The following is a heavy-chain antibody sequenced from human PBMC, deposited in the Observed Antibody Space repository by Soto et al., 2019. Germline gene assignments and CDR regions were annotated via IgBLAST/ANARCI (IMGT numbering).Heavy chain of an antibody. D-gene: IGHD6-6*01. CDR1: GGSFSTDY. CDR3: ARVLAARASRDFDY. V-gene: IGHV4-34*01. J-gene: IGHJ4*02. Sequence: QVQLQQWGAGLLKPSETLSLTCAVYGGSFSTDYWSWIRQPPGKGLEWIGESNPSGGTNDNPSLKSRVTISVATSKNQFSLKWSSVTAADQAVYYCARVLAARASRDFDYWGQGTLVTVSS. CDR2: SNPSGGT.